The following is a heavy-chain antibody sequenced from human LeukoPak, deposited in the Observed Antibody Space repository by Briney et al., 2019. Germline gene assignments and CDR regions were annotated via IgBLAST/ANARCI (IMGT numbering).Heavy chain of an antibody. Sequence: GGSLRLSCAASGFTFSTYAMSWVRQAPGRGLEWVSTISGRGDSTYYGDSVKGRFSISRDDSKNTLYLQMNSLRAEDTAVYYCARDPGYAIYYFDYWGQGNLATVSS. CDR3: ARDPGYAIYYFDY. CDR2: ISGRGDST. V-gene: IGHV3-23*01. CDR1: GFTFSTYA. J-gene: IGHJ4*02. D-gene: IGHD3-9*01.